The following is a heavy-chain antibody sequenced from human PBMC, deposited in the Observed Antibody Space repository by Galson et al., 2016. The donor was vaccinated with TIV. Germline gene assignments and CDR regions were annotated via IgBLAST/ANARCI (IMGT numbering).Heavy chain of an antibody. D-gene: IGHD2-2*01. V-gene: IGHV4-4*02. CDR2: VSHSGST. CDR3: AREIRSTHPRYYGMDV. CDR1: GGSISSNNW. Sequence: SLTCAVSGGSISSNNWWSWVRQAPGKGLEWIGEVSHSGSTNSNPSLKSRVLISIDKSKNHFSLKLSSVTAADTAVYYCAREIRSTHPRYYGMDVWGQGTTVTVSS. J-gene: IGHJ6*02.